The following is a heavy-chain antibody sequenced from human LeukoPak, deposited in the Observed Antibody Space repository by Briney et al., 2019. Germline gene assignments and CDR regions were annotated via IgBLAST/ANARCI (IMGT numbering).Heavy chain of an antibody. CDR3: ARGDTGFDYYDSSGYYYVTFFDY. D-gene: IGHD3-22*01. Sequence: PGGSLRLSCAASGFTFSSYWMSCVHQAPRHGLEWVANIKQDGSEKYYVDSVKGRFTISRDNAKNSLYLQMNSLRAEDTAVYYCARGDTGFDYYDSSGYYYVTFFDYWGQGTLVTVSS. V-gene: IGHV3-7*01. CDR1: GFTFSSYW. CDR2: IKQDGSEK. J-gene: IGHJ4*02.